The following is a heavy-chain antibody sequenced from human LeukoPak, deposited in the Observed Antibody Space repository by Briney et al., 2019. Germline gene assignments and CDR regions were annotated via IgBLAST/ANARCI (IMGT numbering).Heavy chain of an antibody. CDR1: GGSISSYY. CDR2: IYYSGST. D-gene: IGHD3-22*01. Sequence: KASETLSLTCTVSGGSISSYYWSWIRQPPGKGLEWIGYIYYSGSTNYNPSLKSRVTISVDTSKNQFSLKLSSVTAADTAVYYCARQLYYDSSGYRNYFDYWGQGTLVTVSS. CDR3: ARQLYYDSSGYRNYFDY. J-gene: IGHJ4*02. V-gene: IGHV4-59*08.